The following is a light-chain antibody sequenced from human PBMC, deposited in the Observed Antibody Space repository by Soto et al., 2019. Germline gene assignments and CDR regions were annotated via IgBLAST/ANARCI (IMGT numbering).Light chain of an antibody. CDR1: RSFASSY. Sequence: EIVLTQSPATLSLSPGERATLSCRASRSFASSYLAWYQQKPGQAPRLLIYGASNRATGIPDRFSGSGSGTDFTLTIIRLEPEDFAVYYCQQRSSWPITFGQGTRLEIK. CDR3: QQRSSWPIT. J-gene: IGKJ5*01. V-gene: IGKV3D-20*02. CDR2: GAS.